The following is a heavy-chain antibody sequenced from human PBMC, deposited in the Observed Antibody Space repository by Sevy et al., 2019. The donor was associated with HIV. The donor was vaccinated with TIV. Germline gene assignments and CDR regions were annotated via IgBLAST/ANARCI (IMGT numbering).Heavy chain of an antibody. D-gene: IGHD3-10*01. V-gene: IGHV3-15*07. J-gene: IGHJ4*02. CDR1: GFNISSAS. Sequence: GGSLRLSCGGSGFNISSASMNWVRQAPGRGLEWIGRIKAKSDGETTDYSEPVKGRFIISRDDSRKTVYVQLNSVKSEDTAMYFCTTRPYGSIIDYWGQGTLVTVSS. CDR3: TTRPYGSIIDY. CDR2: IKAKSDGETT.